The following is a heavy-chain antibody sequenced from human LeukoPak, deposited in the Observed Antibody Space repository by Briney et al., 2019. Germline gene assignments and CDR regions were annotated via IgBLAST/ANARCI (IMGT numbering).Heavy chain of an antibody. CDR1: GYSISNGYY. J-gene: IGHJ2*01. D-gene: IGHD2-21*02. CDR3: ATRDRFICGGDCYPRYFDL. Sequence: PSETLSLTCTVSGYSISNGYYWGWIRQPPGKGLEWIGNIHHSGTTYYNPSLKSRVTKSLDTSKNQFSLNLSSVTAADTAVYYCATRDRFICGGDCYPRYFDLWGRGTLVTVSS. V-gene: IGHV4-38-2*02. CDR2: IHHSGTT.